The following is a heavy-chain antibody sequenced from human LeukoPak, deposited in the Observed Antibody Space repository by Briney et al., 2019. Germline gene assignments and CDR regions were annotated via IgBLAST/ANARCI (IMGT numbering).Heavy chain of an antibody. CDR1: GFTFSSYS. CDR2: ISSSSSTI. V-gene: IGHV3-48*04. J-gene: IGHJ4*02. Sequence: GGSPRLSCAASGFTFSSYSMNWVRQAPGKGLEWVSYISSSSSTIYYADSVKGRFTISRDNAKNSLYLQMNSLRAEDTAVYYCARELSSSAGATDYWGQGTLVTVSS. D-gene: IGHD1-26*01. CDR3: ARELSSSAGATDY.